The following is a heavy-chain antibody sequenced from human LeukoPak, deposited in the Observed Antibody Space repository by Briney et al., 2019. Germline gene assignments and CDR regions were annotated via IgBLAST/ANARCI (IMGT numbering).Heavy chain of an antibody. CDR1: GGSISSYY. CDR3: ARQHSSGYYFFDY. Sequence: SETLSLTCTVAGGSISSYYWSWIRQPPGKGLEWIGYIYYSGSTNYNPSLKSRVSISVDTSKNQFSLRLSSVTAADTAVYYCARQHSSGYYFFDYWGQGTLVTVSS. J-gene: IGHJ4*02. V-gene: IGHV4-59*08. CDR2: IYYSGST. D-gene: IGHD3-22*01.